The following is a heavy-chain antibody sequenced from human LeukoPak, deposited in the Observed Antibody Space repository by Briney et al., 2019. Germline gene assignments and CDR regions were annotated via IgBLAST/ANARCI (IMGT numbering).Heavy chain of an antibody. J-gene: IGHJ6*02. Sequence: GGSLRLSCAASEFTFRDYWMHWVRQAPGKGLVWVARINSDGTGISHADSVKGRFTISRDNAKNSLYLQMNSLRAEDTAVYYCARDNLPMTLGYGMDVWGQGTTVTVSS. V-gene: IGHV3-74*01. CDR3: ARDNLPMTLGYGMDV. CDR1: EFTFRDYW. D-gene: IGHD3-16*01. CDR2: INSDGTGI.